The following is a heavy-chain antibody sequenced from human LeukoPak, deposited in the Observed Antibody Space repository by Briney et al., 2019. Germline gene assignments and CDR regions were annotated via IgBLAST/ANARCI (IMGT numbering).Heavy chain of an antibody. V-gene: IGHV4-39*01. CDR2: IHYTGIT. D-gene: IGHD1-26*01. CDR1: GGSISTATHY. CDR3: ARQLSGTYQWTFDY. Sequence: SETLSLTCTVSGGSISTATHYWAWIRQPPGEGLEWIGTIHYTGITYYNPSLKSRVTTSVDTSKNQFSLHLGSVTAADTAVYHCARQLSGTYQWTFDYWGQGTLVPVSS. J-gene: IGHJ4*02.